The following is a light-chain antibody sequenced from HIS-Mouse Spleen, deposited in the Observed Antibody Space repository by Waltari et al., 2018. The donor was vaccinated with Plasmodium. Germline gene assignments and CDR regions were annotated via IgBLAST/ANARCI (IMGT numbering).Light chain of an antibody. Sequence: EIVMTQSPATLSVSPGERATLSCRASQSVSSNLAWYQQKPGKAPRLLIYGASTRATCIPARFSGSWSGTEFTLTISSMQSEDFAVYYCQQYNNWPRGTFGQGTKVEIK. J-gene: IGKJ1*01. V-gene: IGKV3-15*01. CDR2: GAS. CDR3: QQYNNWPRGT. CDR1: QSVSSN.